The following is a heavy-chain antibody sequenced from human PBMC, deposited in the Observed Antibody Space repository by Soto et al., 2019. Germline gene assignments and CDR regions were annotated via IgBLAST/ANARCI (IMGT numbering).Heavy chain of an antibody. J-gene: IGHJ6*02. V-gene: IGHV4-4*02. CDR1: GGSISSSNW. CDR3: ARVSVSGWYYYGMDV. Sequence: SETLSLTCAVSGGSISSSNWWSWVRQPPGKGLEWIGEIYHSGSTNYNPSLKSRVTISVDKSKNQFSLKLSSVTAADTAVYYCARVSVSGWYYYGMDVWGQGTTVTVSS. CDR2: IYHSGST. D-gene: IGHD6-19*01.